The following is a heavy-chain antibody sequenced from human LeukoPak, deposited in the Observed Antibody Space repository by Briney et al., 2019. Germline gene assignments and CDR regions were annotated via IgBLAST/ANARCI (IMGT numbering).Heavy chain of an antibody. J-gene: IGHJ6*02. CDR1: GYTLTELS. V-gene: IGHV1-24*01. CDR3: ATGPIASYSSSWYGMDV. Sequence: ASVKVSCKVSGYTLTELSMRWVRQAPGKGLEWMGGFDPEDGETIYAQKFQGRVTMTEDTSTDTAYMELSSLRSEDTAVYYCATGPIASYSSSWYGMDVWGQRTTVTVSS. CDR2: FDPEDGET. D-gene: IGHD6-13*01.